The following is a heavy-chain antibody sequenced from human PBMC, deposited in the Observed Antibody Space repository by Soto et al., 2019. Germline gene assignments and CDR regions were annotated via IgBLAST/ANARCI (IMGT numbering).Heavy chain of an antibody. J-gene: IGHJ4*02. Sequence: QVQLVQSGAEVKKPGASVKVSCKASGYTFTTYGISWVRQAPGQGLEWMGWISAYNGNTNYAQKLQGRVTMTTDTSTRTDDMERRSLRSDDAAVYYCARDRVGAHPGDYWGQGTLVAVSS. D-gene: IGHD1-26*01. V-gene: IGHV1-18*01. CDR2: ISAYNGNT. CDR1: GYTFTTYG. CDR3: ARDRVGAHPGDY.